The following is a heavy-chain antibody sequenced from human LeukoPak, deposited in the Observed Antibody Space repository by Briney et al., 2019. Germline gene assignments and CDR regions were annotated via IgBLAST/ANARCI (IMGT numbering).Heavy chain of an antibody. Sequence: GGSLRLSCAASGFTFSSYVMSWVRQAPGKGLEWVSLISGGGGTTYYADSVKGRFTISRDNSKDTLYLQMNSLRAEDTAVYYCARDSSGWSKNYWGQGTLVTVSS. CDR2: ISGGGGTT. V-gene: IGHV3-23*01. CDR3: ARDSSGWSKNY. J-gene: IGHJ4*02. CDR1: GFTFSSYV. D-gene: IGHD6-19*01.